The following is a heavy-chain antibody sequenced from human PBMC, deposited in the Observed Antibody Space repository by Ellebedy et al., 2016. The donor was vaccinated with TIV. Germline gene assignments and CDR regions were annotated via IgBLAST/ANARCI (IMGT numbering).Heavy chain of an antibody. CDR1: RGTFSSYA. D-gene: IGHD2-2*01. J-gene: IGHJ5*02. Sequence: ASVKVSXKASRGTFSSYAISWVRQAPGQGLEWMGGIIPIFGTANYAQKFQGRVTITADESTSTAYMELSSLRSEDTAVYYCARGGVVVVPAAMGGRFNPWGQGTLVTVSS. V-gene: IGHV1-69*13. CDR3: ARGGVVVVPAAMGGRFNP. CDR2: IIPIFGTA.